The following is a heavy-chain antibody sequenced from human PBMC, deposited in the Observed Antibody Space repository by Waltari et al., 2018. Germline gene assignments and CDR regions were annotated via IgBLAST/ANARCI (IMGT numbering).Heavy chain of an antibody. CDR2: INHSGST. D-gene: IGHD1-26*01. CDR1: GGSFSGYY. CDR3: ARGRIVGATSGRYFDY. J-gene: IGHJ4*02. V-gene: IGHV4-34*01. Sequence: QVQLQQWGAGLLKPSETLSLTCAVYGGSFSGYYWSWIRQPPGKGMEWSGEINHSGSTNYNPSLKSRVTRSVDTSKNQFSLKLSSVTAADTAVYYCARGRIVGATSGRYFDYWGQGTLVTVSS.